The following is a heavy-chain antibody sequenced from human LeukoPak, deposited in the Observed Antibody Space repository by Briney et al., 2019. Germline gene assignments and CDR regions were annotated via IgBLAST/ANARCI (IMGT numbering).Heavy chain of an antibody. CDR2: ISSSGSTI. D-gene: IGHD3-10*01. CDR1: GFTFSSYE. Sequence: GGSLRLSCAASGFTFSSYEMNWVRQAPGKGLEWVSYISSSGSTIYYADSVKGRFTISRDNAKNSLYLQMNSLRAEDTAVYYCARVSAILRYFDYWGQGTLVTVSS. V-gene: IGHV3-48*03. CDR3: ARVSAILRYFDY. J-gene: IGHJ4*02.